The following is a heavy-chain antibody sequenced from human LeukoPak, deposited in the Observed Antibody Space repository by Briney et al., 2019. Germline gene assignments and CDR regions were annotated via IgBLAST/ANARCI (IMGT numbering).Heavy chain of an antibody. CDR2: ISAYNGNT. CDR3: ARYYDSSGYYYYDY. J-gene: IGHJ4*02. CDR1: GYTFTSYG. D-gene: IGHD3-22*01. V-gene: IGHV1-18*01. Sequence: GASVKVSCKASGYTFTSYGISWVRQAPGQGLEWMGWISAYNGNTNYAQKLQGRVTMTTDTSTSTAYMELRSLRSDDTAVYYCARYYDSSGYYYYDYWGQRTLVTVSS.